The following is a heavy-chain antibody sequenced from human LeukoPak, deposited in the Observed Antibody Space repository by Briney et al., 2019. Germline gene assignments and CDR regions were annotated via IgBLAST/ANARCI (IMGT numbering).Heavy chain of an antibody. D-gene: IGHD5-18*01. CDR3: ARTTEGGYTYDYFYYYYMDV. J-gene: IGHJ6*03. CDR1: GGSISRYY. CDR2: IYYSGST. Sequence: SETLSLTCTVSGGSISRYYWSWIRQPPGKGLEWIGYIYYSGSTNYNPALKSRVTISVDTSKNQFSLKLSSVTAADTAVYYCARTTEGGYTYDYFYYYYMDVWGKGTTVTISS. V-gene: IGHV4-59*01.